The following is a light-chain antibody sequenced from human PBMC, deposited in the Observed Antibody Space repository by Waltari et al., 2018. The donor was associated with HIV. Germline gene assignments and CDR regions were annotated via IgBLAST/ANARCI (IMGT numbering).Light chain of an antibody. Sequence: SYDLTQTPSLSVSPGQTARINCSRCALPQQYSSWYRQKAGQAPVLLIYKDIERPSGIPERISGSGSGTGITLTISGVQAEDEGDYFCQSTDFDGTWVFGGGTRLTVL. CDR3: QSTDFDGTWV. CDR1: ALPQQY. V-gene: IGLV3-25*03. J-gene: IGLJ3*02. CDR2: KDI.